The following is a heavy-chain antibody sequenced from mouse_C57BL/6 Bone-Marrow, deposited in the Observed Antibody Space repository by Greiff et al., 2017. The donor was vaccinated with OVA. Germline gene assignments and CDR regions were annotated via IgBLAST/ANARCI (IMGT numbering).Heavy chain of an antibody. CDR1: GYTFTSYW. CDR3: ARTYYSNYGFAY. V-gene: IGHV1-50*01. CDR2: IDPSDSYT. Sequence: QVQLKQPGAELVKPGASVKLSCKASGYTFTSYWMQWVKQRPGQGLEWIGEIDPSDSYTNYNQKFKGKATLTVDTSSSTAYMQLRSLTSEDSAVYYCARTYYSNYGFAYWGQGTLVTVSA. J-gene: IGHJ3*01. D-gene: IGHD2-5*01.